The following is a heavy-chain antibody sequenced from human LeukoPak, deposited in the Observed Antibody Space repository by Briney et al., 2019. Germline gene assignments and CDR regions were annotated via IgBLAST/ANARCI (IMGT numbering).Heavy chain of an antibody. CDR2: IIPILGIA. CDR3: ARDPRIKDHSSGYDDY. D-gene: IGHD3-22*01. J-gene: IGHJ4*02. CDR1: GGTFSSYT. V-gene: IGHV1-69*04. Sequence: SVKVSCKASGGTFSSYTISWVRLAPGQGLEWMGRIIPILGIANYAQKFQGRVTITADKSTSTAYMELSSLRSEDTAVYYCARDPRIKDHSSGYDDYWGQGTLVTVSS.